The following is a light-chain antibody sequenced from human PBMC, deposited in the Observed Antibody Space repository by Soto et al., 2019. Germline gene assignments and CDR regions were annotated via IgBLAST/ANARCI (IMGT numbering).Light chain of an antibody. V-gene: IGKV1-12*01. CDR3: QQAYSFPIS. Sequence: DIQMTQSPSSVSASVGDTVTITCRASHYIDSWLAWYQQKPGKAPKLLIYDASRLRSGVPSTFSGSRSGTDFTLTITDLQPVDFATYYCQQAYSFPISFGQGTRLEIK. J-gene: IGKJ5*01. CDR1: HYIDSW. CDR2: DAS.